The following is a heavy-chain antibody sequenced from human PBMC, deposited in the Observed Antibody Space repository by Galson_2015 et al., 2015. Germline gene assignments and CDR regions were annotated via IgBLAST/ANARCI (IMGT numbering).Heavy chain of an antibody. D-gene: IGHD1-26*01. Sequence: CAISGDSVSSNSAAWNWIRQSPSRGLEWLGRTYYRSKWYNEYAISVKSRIIINPDTSKNQFSLRLNSVTPEDTAVYYCAKEGYSGSFNFDYWGQGTLVTVSS. CDR3: AKEGYSGSFNFDY. CDR1: GDSVSSNSAA. J-gene: IGHJ4*02. CDR2: TYYRSKWYN. V-gene: IGHV6-1*01.